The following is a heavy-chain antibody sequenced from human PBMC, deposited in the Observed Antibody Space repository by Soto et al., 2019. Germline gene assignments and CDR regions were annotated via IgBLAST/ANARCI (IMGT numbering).Heavy chain of an antibody. CDR3: ASYVDTAMVGFDY. CDR1: GGSISSGDYY. CDR2: IYYSGST. V-gene: IGHV4-30-4*01. D-gene: IGHD5-18*01. Sequence: SETLSLTCTVSGGSISSGDYYWSWIRQPPGKGLEWIGYIYYSGSTYYNPSLKSRVTISVDTSKNQFSLKLSSVTAADTAVYYCASYVDTAMVGFDYWGQGTLVTSPQ. J-gene: IGHJ4*02.